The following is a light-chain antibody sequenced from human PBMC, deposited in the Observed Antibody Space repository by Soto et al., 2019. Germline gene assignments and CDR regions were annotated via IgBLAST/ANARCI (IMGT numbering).Light chain of an antibody. J-gene: IGLJ2*01. Sequence: QSVLTQPASVSGSPGQSITISCTGTSSDVGGYNYVSWYQQHPGKATKLMIYEVSNRPSGVSNRFSGSKSGNTASLTISGLQAEDEADYYCISYTITSTLVFGGGTKHTVL. CDR3: ISYTITSTLV. V-gene: IGLV2-14*01. CDR1: SSDVGGYNY. CDR2: EVS.